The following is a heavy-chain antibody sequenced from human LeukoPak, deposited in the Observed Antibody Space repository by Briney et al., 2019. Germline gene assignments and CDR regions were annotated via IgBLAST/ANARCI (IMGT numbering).Heavy chain of an antibody. Sequence: ASVKVSCKASGYTFTSYGISWVRQAPGQGLEWMGWISAYNGNTNYAQKLQGRVTMTTDTSTSTAYMELRSLRSEDTAVYYCALSLGYCSGGSCRNNWFDPWGQGTLVTVSS. CDR3: ALSLGYCSGGSCRNNWFDP. CDR1: GYTFTSYG. V-gene: IGHV1-18*01. CDR2: ISAYNGNT. J-gene: IGHJ5*02. D-gene: IGHD2-15*01.